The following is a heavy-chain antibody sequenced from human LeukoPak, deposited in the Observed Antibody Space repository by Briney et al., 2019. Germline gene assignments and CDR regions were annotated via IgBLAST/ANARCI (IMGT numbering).Heavy chain of an antibody. CDR2: MNPNSGNT. CDR1: GYTFTSYD. J-gene: IGHJ6*03. CDR3: ARPSFPYSSGWYRVSYYYYMDV. V-gene: IGHV1-8*01. D-gene: IGHD6-19*01. Sequence: GASVKVSCKASGYTFTSYDINWVRQATGQGLEWMGWMNPNSGNTGYAQKFQGRVTMTRNTSISTAYMELSSLRSEDTAVYYCARPSFPYSSGWYRVSYYYYMDVWGKGTTVTVSS.